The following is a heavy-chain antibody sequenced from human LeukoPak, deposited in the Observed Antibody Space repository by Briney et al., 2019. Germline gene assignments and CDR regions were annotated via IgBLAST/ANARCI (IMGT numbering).Heavy chain of an antibody. CDR2: ISGSGGST. V-gene: IGHV3-23*01. CDR3: AKDMVRGVYDAFDI. CDR1: GFTFSDYY. D-gene: IGHD3-10*01. Sequence: GGSLRLSCAASGFTFSDYYMSWIRQAPGKGLEWVSAISGSGGSTYYADSVKGRFTISRDNSKNTLYLQMNSLRAEDTAVYYCAKDMVRGVYDAFDIWGQGTMVTVSS. J-gene: IGHJ3*02.